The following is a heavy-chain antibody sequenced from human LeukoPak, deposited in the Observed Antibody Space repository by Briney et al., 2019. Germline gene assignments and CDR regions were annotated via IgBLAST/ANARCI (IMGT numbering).Heavy chain of an antibody. Sequence: GGSLRLSCAASGFTFSSYSMNWVRQAPGKGLEWVSSISSSSSYIYYADSVKGRFTISRDNAKNSLYLQMNSLRAEDTAVYYCATDIVVVPAGYYYYGMDVWGQGTTVTVSS. V-gene: IGHV3-21*01. J-gene: IGHJ6*02. CDR3: ATDIVVVPAGYYYYGMDV. CDR2: ISSSSSYI. D-gene: IGHD2-2*01. CDR1: GFTFSSYS.